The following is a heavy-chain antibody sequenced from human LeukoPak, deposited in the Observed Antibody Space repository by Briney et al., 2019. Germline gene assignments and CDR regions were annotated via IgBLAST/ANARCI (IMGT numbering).Heavy chain of an antibody. Sequence: ASVKVSCKASGYTFTGYCIHWIRQAPGQGLEWMGWINPNSGDTSYAQKFQGRVTMTRDTPINTAYMELSRLRSDDTAVYYCARRHIDCSTTXXXVDYWDQGTLVTVSS. V-gene: IGHV1-2*02. CDR2: INPNSGDT. CDR1: GYTFTGYC. D-gene: IGHD2-2*01. J-gene: IGHJ4*02. CDR3: ARRHIDCSTTXXXVDY.